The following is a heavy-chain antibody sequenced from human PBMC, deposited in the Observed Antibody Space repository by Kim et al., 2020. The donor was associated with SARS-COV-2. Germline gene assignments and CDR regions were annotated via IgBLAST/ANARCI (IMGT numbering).Heavy chain of an antibody. J-gene: IGHJ4*02. Sequence: SVKVSCKASGFTFTSSAVQWVRQARGQRLEWIGWIVVGSGNTNYAQKFQERVTITRDMSTSTAYMELSSLRSEDTAVYYCAASQIFGVVRAPYDYWGQGTLVTFSS. CDR1: GFTFTSSA. D-gene: IGHD3-3*01. CDR2: IVVGSGNT. CDR3: AASQIFGVVRAPYDY. V-gene: IGHV1-58*01.